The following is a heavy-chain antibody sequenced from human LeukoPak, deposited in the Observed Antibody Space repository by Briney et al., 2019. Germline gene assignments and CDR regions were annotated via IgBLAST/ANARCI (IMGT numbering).Heavy chain of an antibody. CDR1: GFTFSTYV. Sequence: GRSLRLSCAASGFTFSTYVIHWVRQAPGKGLEWVALIWHDGSNKYYGDSVKDRFTISRDNSKNTLYLQMDSLRDEDTAVYYCARDRGYTYGHPLDYWGQGTLVTVSS. V-gene: IGHV3-33*01. CDR2: IWHDGSNK. D-gene: IGHD5-18*01. J-gene: IGHJ4*02. CDR3: ARDRGYTYGHPLDY.